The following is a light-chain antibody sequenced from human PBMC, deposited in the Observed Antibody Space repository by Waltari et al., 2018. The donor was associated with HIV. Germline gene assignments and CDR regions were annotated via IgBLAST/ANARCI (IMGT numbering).Light chain of an antibody. Sequence: DIRLTQSPSTLSASAGDRVAITCRAGQNVGAFLAWYQQKPGKPPKLLLYQASILEGGVPSRFSGSVSGSDFTLTISGLQSDDFATYYCHQYASFSGTFGQGTKVEL. CDR3: HQYASFSGT. CDR1: QNVGAF. J-gene: IGKJ1*01. V-gene: IGKV1-5*03. CDR2: QAS.